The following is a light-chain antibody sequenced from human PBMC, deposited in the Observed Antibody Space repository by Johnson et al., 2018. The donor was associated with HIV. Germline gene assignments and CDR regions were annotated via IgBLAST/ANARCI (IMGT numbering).Light chain of an antibody. CDR3: GAWDSSLSSYV. Sequence: LTQPPSVSAAPGQKVTISCSGSSSNIGSNYVSWYQQLPGTAPRLLISANNERPSDIPDRFSGSKSGTSATLGITGLQTGDEADYYCGAWDSSLSSYVFGTGTKVTVL. V-gene: IGLV1-51*01. J-gene: IGLJ1*01. CDR1: SSNIGSNY. CDR2: ANN.